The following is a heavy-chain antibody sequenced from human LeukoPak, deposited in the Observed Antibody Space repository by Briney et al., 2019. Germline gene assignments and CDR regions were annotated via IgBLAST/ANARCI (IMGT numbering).Heavy chain of an antibody. CDR3: ARVDSGSACAS. V-gene: IGHV4-59*01. J-gene: IGHJ1*01. D-gene: IGHD6-19*01. CDR2: IYYSGPT. Sequence: PSETLSLTCTVSGGSISTYYWSWIRQPPGKGLEWIGYIYYSGPTKYTPSLKSRVTISVDTSKNQLSLELSSVTAADTAVYYCARVDSGSACASWGQGILVTVSS. CDR1: GGSISTYY.